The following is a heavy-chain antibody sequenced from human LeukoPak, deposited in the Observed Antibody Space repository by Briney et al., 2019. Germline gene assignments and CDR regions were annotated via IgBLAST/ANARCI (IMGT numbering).Heavy chain of an antibody. CDR1: GYTFIDYY. V-gene: IGHV1-2*02. CDR2: INPNSGGT. CDR3: ATLRRSGWYIGD. Sequence: GASVKVSCKASGYTFIDYYMHWVRQAPGQGLEWMGWINPNSGGTYYAEKFQGRVTMTRDTSITTAYVELSSLRSDDTAMYYCATLRRSGWYIGDWGQGTLVTVSS. D-gene: IGHD6-19*01. J-gene: IGHJ4*02.